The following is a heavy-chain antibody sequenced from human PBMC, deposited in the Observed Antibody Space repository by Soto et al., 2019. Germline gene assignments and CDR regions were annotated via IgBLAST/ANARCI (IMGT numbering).Heavy chain of an antibody. J-gene: IGHJ4*02. V-gene: IGHV4-59*01. Sequence: QVQLQESGPGLVKPSETLSLTCTVSGRPISSYYWSWIRQPPGKGLEWIGYVSYSGGTNYNPSLKSRVTMSVDTSKNQFSLKLSSVTAAETAVYYCARQDQWLTDWGQGTLVTVSS. CDR2: VSYSGGT. CDR1: GRPISSYY. CDR3: ARQDQWLTD. D-gene: IGHD6-19*01.